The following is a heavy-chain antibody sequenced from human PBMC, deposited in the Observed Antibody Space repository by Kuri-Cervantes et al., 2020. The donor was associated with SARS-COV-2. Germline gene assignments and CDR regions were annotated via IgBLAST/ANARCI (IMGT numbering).Heavy chain of an antibody. J-gene: IGHJ3*02. CDR2: ISGSGGST. D-gene: IGHD6-19*01. CDR1: GFTFSDYY. CDR3: VKDWLPDDAFDI. V-gene: IGHV3-23*01. Sequence: GGSLRLSCAASGFTFSDYYMSWIRQAPGKGLEWVSAISGSGGSTYYADSVKGRFTISRDNSKNTLYLQMNSLRAEDTAVYYCVKDWLPDDAFDIWGQGTVVTVSS.